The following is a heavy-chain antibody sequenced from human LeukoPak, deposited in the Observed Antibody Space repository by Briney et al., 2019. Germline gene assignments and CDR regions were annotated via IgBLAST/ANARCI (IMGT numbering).Heavy chain of an antibody. V-gene: IGHV4-59*01. CDR3: ARAGYYGSGSYYNRNNWFDP. D-gene: IGHD3-10*01. Sequence: PSETLSLTCTVSGGSISSYYWSWIRQPPGKGLEWIGYIYYSGSTNYNPSLKSRVTISVDTSKNQFSPKLSSVTAADTAVYYCARAGYYGSGSYYNRNNWFDPWGQGTLVTVSS. J-gene: IGHJ5*02. CDR1: GGSISSYY. CDR2: IYYSGST.